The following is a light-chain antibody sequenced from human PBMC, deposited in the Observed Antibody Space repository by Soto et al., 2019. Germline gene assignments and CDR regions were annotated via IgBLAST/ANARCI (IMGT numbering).Light chain of an antibody. Sequence: AIKMNQFPSSLSASVGDRATITCRASQGIRNDLGWYQQKSGRAPKLLIFGASTLQSGVPSRFSGSGSGTDFTLTISSLQPEDFATYYCLHDYSFPYTLGQGTKVDIK. CDR3: LHDYSFPYT. CDR2: GAS. V-gene: IGKV1-6*01. J-gene: IGKJ2*01. CDR1: QGIRND.